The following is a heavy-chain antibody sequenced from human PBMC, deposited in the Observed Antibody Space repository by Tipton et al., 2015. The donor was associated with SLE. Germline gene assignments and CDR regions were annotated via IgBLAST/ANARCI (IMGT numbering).Heavy chain of an antibody. CDR2: ISSSSSYI. V-gene: IGHV3-21*03. J-gene: IGHJ6*02. CDR1: GFTFSSYS. Sequence: SLRLSCAASGFTFSSYSMNWVRQAPGKGLEWVSSISSSSSYIYYADSVKGRFTISRDNAKNSLYLQMNSLRAEDTAVYYCARDGGGFWSGYYDYYYYGMDVWGQGTTVTVSS. D-gene: IGHD3-3*01. CDR3: ARDGGGFWSGYYDYYYYGMDV.